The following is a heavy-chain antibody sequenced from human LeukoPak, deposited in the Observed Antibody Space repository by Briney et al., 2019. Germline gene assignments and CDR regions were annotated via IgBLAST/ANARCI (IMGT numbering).Heavy chain of an antibody. V-gene: IGHV3-30*04. D-gene: IGHD5-12*01. CDR1: GFTFSSYA. J-gene: IGHJ3*02. Sequence: GGSLRLSCAASGFTFSSYAMHWVRQAPGKGLEWVAVISYDGSNKYYADSVKGRFTISRDNAKNSLYLQMNSLRAEDTAVYYCARFERGYYSGYDMRAFDIWGQGTMVTVSS. CDR3: ARFERGYYSGYDMRAFDI. CDR2: ISYDGSNK.